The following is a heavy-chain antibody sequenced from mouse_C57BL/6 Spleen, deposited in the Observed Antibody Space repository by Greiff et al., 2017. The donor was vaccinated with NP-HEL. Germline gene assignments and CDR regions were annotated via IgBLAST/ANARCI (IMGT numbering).Heavy chain of an antibody. V-gene: IGHV1-19*01. CDR2: INPYNGGT. Sequence: DVQLQESGPVLVKPGASVKMSCKASGYTFTDYYMNWVKQSHGKSLEWIGVINPYNGGTSYNQKFKGKATLTVDKSSSTAYMELNSLTSEDSAVYYCARRGLAPPYAMDYWGQGTSVTVSS. CDR3: ARRGLAPPYAMDY. J-gene: IGHJ4*01. CDR1: GYTFTDYY. D-gene: IGHD3-3*01.